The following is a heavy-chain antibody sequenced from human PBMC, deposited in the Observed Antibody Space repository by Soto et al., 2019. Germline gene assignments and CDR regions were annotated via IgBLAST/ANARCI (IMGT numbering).Heavy chain of an antibody. J-gene: IGHJ1*01. CDR3: ARPGYCSGGSCYSSAEYFQH. Sequence: WGALRVFYAASWVTIGNFGMHRVLQAPGKGLEGVAVISYDGSNKYYADSVKGRFTISRDNSKNTLYLQMNSLRAEDTAVYYCARPGYCSGGSCYSSAEYFQHWGQGTLVTVSS. D-gene: IGHD2-15*01. CDR1: WVTIGNFG. CDR2: ISYDGSNK. V-gene: IGHV3-30-3*01.